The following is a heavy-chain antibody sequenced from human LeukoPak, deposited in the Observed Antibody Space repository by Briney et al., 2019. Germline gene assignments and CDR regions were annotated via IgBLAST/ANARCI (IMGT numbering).Heavy chain of an antibody. J-gene: IGHJ3*02. CDR2: IKSDGSST. D-gene: IGHD3-16*01. V-gene: IGHV3-74*01. CDR3: ARVGAATYAFDI. Sequence: QTGGSLRLSCAASGFTFSSYWMHWVRHAPGKGLVWVSRIKSDGSSTSYADSVKGRFTISRDNAKNTLYLQMNSLRAEDTAVYYCARVGAATYAFDIWGQGTMVTVSS. CDR1: GFTFSSYW.